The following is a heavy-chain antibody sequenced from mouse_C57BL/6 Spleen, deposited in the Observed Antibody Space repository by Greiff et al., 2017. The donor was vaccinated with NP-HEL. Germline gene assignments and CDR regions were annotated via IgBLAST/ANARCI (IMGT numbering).Heavy chain of an antibody. CDR2: INYDGSST. D-gene: IGHD1-1*01. Sequence: EVMLVESEGGLVQPGSSMKLSCTASGFTFSDYYMAWVRQVPEKGLEWVANINYDGSSTYYLDSLKSRFIISRDNAKNILYLQMSSLKSEDTATYYCARVITNWYFDVWGTGTTVTVSS. CDR1: GFTFSDYY. J-gene: IGHJ1*03. V-gene: IGHV5-16*01. CDR3: ARVITNWYFDV.